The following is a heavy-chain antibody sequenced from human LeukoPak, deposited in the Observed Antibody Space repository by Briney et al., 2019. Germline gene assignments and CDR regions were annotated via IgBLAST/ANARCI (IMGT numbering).Heavy chain of an antibody. CDR2: ISGSGGRT. CDR3: AKERQTTTAFDS. V-gene: IGHV3-23*01. D-gene: IGHD4-17*01. J-gene: IGHJ4*02. CDR1: AFTFSTNP. Sequence: PGGSLRLSCAASAFTFSTNPMAWVRQAPGKGLEWVSLISGSGGRTYYADSVKGRFTISRDNSKNTLYLQMSSLRVEDTAVYYCAKERQTTTAFDSWGQGTLVTVSS.